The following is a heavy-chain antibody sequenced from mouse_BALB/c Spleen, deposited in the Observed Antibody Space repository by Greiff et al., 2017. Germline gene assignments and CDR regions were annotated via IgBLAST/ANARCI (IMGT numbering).Heavy chain of an antibody. D-gene: IGHD1-1*01. CDR1: GFTFSSYA. J-gene: IGHJ1*01. Sequence: DVMLVESGGGLVKPGGSLKLSCAASGFTFSSYAMSWVRQTPEKRLEWVASISSGGSTYYPDSVKGRFTISRDNARNILYLQMSSLRSEDTAMYYCAYYDGSSYPWYFDVWGAGTTVTVSS. CDR3: AYYDGSSYPWYFDV. V-gene: IGHV5-6-5*01. CDR2: ISSGGST.